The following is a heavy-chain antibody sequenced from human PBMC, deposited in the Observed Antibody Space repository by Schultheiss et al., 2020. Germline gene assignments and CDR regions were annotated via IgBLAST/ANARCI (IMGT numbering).Heavy chain of an antibody. CDR1: GGSISSGGYS. V-gene: IGHV4-30-2*05. Sequence: SETLSLTCAVSGGSISSGGYSWSWIRQPPGKGLEWIGYIYYSGSTYYNPSLKSRVTISVDTSKNQFSLKLSSVTAADTAVYYCARDKGPHYYGSGSYHIPLYNYGMDVWGKGTTVTVSS. J-gene: IGHJ6*04. CDR3: ARDKGPHYYGSGSYHIPLYNYGMDV. CDR2: IYYSGST. D-gene: IGHD3-10*01.